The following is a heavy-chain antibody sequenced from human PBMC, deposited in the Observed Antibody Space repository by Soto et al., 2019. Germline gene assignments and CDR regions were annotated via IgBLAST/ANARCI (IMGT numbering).Heavy chain of an antibody. V-gene: IGHV4-30-4*01. J-gene: IGHJ4*02. Sequence: SETLSLTCTVSGGSISSGDYYWSWIRQPPGKGLEWIGYIYYSGSTYYNPSLKSRVTISVDTSKNQFSLKLSSVTAADTAVYYCARDDYDEEPLFDYWGQGTLVTVSS. CDR3: ARDDYDEEPLFDY. CDR1: GGSISSGDYY. D-gene: IGHD4-17*01. CDR2: IYYSGST.